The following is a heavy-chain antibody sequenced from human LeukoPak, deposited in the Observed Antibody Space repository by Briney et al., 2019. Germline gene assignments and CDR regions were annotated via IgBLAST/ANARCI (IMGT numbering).Heavy chain of an antibody. CDR2: INQDGRKR. Sequence: GGSLRLSCAASGFTFSGHWMNWVRQAPGKGLEWVANINQDGRKRSSVDSVKGRFTISRDNAKNSLYLQMNSLRAEDSAVYYCARNPDGYPGVAFDIWGQGTMVTVSS. V-gene: IGHV3-7*04. J-gene: IGHJ3*02. CDR3: ARNPDGYPGVAFDI. CDR1: GFTFSGHW. D-gene: IGHD5-24*01.